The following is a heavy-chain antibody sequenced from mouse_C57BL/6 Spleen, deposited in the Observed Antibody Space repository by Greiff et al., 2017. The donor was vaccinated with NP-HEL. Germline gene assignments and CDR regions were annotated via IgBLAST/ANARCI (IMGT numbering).Heavy chain of an antibody. CDR3: ARRGRYGNYEYFDV. V-gene: IGHV1-61*01. CDR1: GYTFTSYW. J-gene: IGHJ1*03. D-gene: IGHD2-10*02. CDR2: IYPSDSET. Sequence: QVQLQQPGAELVRPGSSVKLSCKASGYTFTSYWMDWVKQRPGQGLEWIGNIYPSDSETHYNQKFKDKATLTVDKSSSTAYMQLSSLTSEDSAVYYCARRGRYGNYEYFDVWGTGTTVTVSS.